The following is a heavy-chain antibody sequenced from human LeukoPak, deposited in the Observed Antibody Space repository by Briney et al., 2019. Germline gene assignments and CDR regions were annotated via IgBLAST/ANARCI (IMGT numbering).Heavy chain of an antibody. D-gene: IGHD3-3*01. Sequence: PGGSLRLSCAASGFTFNSYAMSWVRQAPEKGLEWVSAISGSGGSTYYADSVKGRFTISRDNSKNTLYLQMNSLRAEDTAVYYCAKGRFLEWLAEDYWGQGTLVTVSS. CDR2: ISGSGGST. CDR3: AKGRFLEWLAEDY. J-gene: IGHJ4*02. CDR1: GFTFNSYA. V-gene: IGHV3-23*01.